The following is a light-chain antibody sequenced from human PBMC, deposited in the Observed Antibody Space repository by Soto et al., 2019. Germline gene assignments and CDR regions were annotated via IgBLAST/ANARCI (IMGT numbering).Light chain of an antibody. Sequence: QSALTQPACVSGSPGQSITISCTGTSSDVGSYNLVSWYQQHPGKAPKLMIYEGSKRPSGASNRFSGSKSGNTASLTISGLQAEDEADYYCCSYAGSSTYVFGTGTKLTVL. CDR1: SSDVGSYNL. J-gene: IGLJ1*01. CDR2: EGS. V-gene: IGLV2-23*01. CDR3: CSYAGSSTYV.